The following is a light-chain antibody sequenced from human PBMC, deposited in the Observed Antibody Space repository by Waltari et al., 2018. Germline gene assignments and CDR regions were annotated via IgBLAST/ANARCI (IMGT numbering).Light chain of an antibody. CDR2: QDR. V-gene: IGLV3-1*01. Sequence: SYELTQPPSVSVPPGQTASITCSGDKLGNKYACWYQQKSGQSPVLVIYQDRKRPSGIPERFSGSNSGNTATLTISGTQAMDEADYYCQAWDSNIAVFGGGTKLTVL. CDR3: QAWDSNIAV. CDR1: KLGNKY. J-gene: IGLJ2*01.